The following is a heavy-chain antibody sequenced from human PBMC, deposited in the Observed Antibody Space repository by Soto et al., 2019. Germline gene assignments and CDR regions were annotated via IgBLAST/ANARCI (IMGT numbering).Heavy chain of an antibody. CDR3: AKETSGSYHEAFDI. J-gene: IGHJ3*02. Sequence: QVQLVESGGGVVQPGRSLRLSCAASGFTFRSYGMHWVRQAPGKGLEWVAVIWYDGTNEYYADSVKGRFTISRDNSKNTLYLQMNSLRAEDTAIYYCAKETSGSYHEAFDIWGQGTMVTVSS. CDR1: GFTFRSYG. D-gene: IGHD1-26*01. CDR2: IWYDGTNE. V-gene: IGHV3-33*06.